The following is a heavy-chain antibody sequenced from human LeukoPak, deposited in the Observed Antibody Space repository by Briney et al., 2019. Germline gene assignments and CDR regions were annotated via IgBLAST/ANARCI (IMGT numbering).Heavy chain of an antibody. CDR1: GGSISTSSYY. J-gene: IGHJ4*02. CDR2: IYYSGST. CDR3: ARDPASYFDY. V-gene: IGHV4-61*01. Sequence: SETLSLTCTVSGGSISTSSYYWSWIRQPPGKGLEWIGYIYYSGSTNYNPSLKSRVTISVYTSKNQFSLKLSSVTAADTAVYYCARDPASYFDYWGQGTLVTVSS.